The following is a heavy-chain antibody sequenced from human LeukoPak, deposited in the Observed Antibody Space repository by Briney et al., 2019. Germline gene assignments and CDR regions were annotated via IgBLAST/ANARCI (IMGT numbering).Heavy chain of an antibody. CDR2: IYYSGST. CDR3: AREGGYGEIDY. Sequence: SETLSLTCTVSGGSISSGGYYWSWIRQHPGKGLEWIGYIYYSGSTYYNPSLKSRVTISVDTSKNQFSLKPSSVTAADTAVYYCAREGGYGEIDYWGQGTLVTVSS. V-gene: IGHV4-31*03. J-gene: IGHJ4*02. CDR1: GGSISSGGYY. D-gene: IGHD4-17*01.